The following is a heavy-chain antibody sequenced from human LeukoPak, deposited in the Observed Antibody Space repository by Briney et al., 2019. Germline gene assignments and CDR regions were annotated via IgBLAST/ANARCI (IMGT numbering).Heavy chain of an antibody. Sequence: GASVKVSCKVSGYTLTRLSIHWVRQAPGRGLEWMGGFDPEDGETIYAQKFQGRVTMTEDTSTDTAFMELSSLTSEDTALYYCAIWTNTYYFDFWGQGTLVTVSS. CDR2: FDPEDGET. J-gene: IGHJ4*02. D-gene: IGHD2-8*01. CDR3: AIWTNTYYFDF. V-gene: IGHV1-24*01. CDR1: GYTLTRLS.